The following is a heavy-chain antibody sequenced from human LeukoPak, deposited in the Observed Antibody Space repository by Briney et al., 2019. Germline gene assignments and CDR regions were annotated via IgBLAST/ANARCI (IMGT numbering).Heavy chain of an antibody. Sequence: GESLKISCKGSGYSFTSYWIGWVRQMPGKGLEWMGIIYPGDSDTRYSPSFQGQVTISADKSISTAYLQWSSLKASDTAMYYCARRMSYYYGSGSYYYFDYWGQGTLVTVSS. CDR2: IYPGDSDT. D-gene: IGHD3-10*01. V-gene: IGHV5-51*01. J-gene: IGHJ4*02. CDR3: ARRMSYYYGSGSYYYFDY. CDR1: GYSFTSYW.